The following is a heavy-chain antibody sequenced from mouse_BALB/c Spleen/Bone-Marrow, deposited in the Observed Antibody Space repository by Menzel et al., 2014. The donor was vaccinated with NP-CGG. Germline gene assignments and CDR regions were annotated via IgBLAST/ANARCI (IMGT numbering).Heavy chain of an antibody. Sequence: VQLQQSGPELVRPGVSAKISCKGSGYTFTDYAMHWVKRRHAKSLEWIGLISTFSGNTNYNQKFKGKATMTVDKPSSTACMELGRMTSEDSAIYYCGRGDYRYDETMFYRGLGTSVTVSS. CDR3: GRGDYRYDETMFY. V-gene: IGHV1S137*01. CDR2: ISTFSGNT. J-gene: IGHJ4*01. CDR1: GYTFTDYA. D-gene: IGHD2-14*01.